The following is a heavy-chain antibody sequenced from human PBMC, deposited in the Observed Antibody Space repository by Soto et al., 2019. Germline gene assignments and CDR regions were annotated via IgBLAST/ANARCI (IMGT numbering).Heavy chain of an antibody. J-gene: IGHJ4*02. CDR2: ISVSGSST. Sequence: GGSLRLSCAASGLTFSDYGMSWVRQAPGTGLEWVSSISVSGSSTYYADSVKGRFTISRDDSKNILFLQMNSLRVEDTAIYYCVTRSRGLQSAPPRLDSWGRGTLVTVSS. D-gene: IGHD4-4*01. CDR1: GLTFSDYG. CDR3: VTRSRGLQSAPPRLDS. V-gene: IGHV3-23*01.